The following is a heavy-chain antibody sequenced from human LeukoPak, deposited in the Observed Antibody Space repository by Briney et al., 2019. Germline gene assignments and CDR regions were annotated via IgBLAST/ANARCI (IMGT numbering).Heavy chain of an antibody. CDR1: GYTFTDYY. CDR2: INPNSGAT. CDR3: ARDRGNWYSSREDFQH. J-gene: IGHJ1*01. D-gene: IGHD6-13*01. Sequence: AASVKVSCKASGYTFTDYYMHWVRQAPGQGLEWMGWINPNSGATNYAQKFQGRVTMTRDTSISTAHMELSRLRSDDTAVYYCARDRGNWYSSREDFQHWGQGTLVTVSS. V-gene: IGHV1-2*02.